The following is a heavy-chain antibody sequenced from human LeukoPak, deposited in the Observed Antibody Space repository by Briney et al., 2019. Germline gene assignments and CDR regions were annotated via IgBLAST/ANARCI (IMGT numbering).Heavy chain of an antibody. J-gene: IGHJ5*02. CDR3: ARESGYYYR. D-gene: IGHD3-22*01. Sequence: GGSLRLSCAASGFTFSDYAMTWVRQAPGKGLEWVANIKQDGSEKNYVDSVKDRFTISRDNTKNSVFLQMSSLRDEDTAVYYCARESGYYYRWGQGTLVTVSS. CDR1: GFTFSDYA. CDR2: IKQDGSEK. V-gene: IGHV3-7*04.